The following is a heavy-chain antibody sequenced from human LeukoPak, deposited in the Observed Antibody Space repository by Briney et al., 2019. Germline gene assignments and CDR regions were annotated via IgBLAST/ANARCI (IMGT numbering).Heavy chain of an antibody. CDR2: INPNSGGT. V-gene: IGHV1-2*02. CDR3: ARSGLRTVYYYYGMDV. J-gene: IGHJ6*02. Sequence: ASVKVSCKASGYTFTGYYMHWVRQAPGQGLEWMGWINPNSGGTNYAQKFQGRVTMTRDTSISTAYMELSRLRSDDTAVYYCARSGLRTVYYYYGMDVWGQGTTVTVSS. D-gene: IGHD5-12*01. CDR1: GYTFTGYY.